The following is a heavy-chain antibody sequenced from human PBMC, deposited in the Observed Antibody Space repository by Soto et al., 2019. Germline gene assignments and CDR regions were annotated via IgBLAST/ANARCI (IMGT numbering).Heavy chain of an antibody. CDR1: GFTFSSYS. CDR3: ARVRYYDSSGYPDPFDY. J-gene: IGHJ4*02. V-gene: IGHV3-21*01. D-gene: IGHD3-22*01. Sequence: GGSLRLSCAASGFTFSSYSMNWVRQAPGKGLEWVSSISSSSSYIYYADSVKGRLTISRDNAKNSLYLQMNSLRAEDTAVYYCARVRYYDSSGYPDPFDYWGQGTLVTVS. CDR2: ISSSSSYI.